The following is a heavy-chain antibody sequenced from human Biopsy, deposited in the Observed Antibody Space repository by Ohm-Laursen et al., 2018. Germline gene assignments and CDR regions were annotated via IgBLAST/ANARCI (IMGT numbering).Heavy chain of an antibody. J-gene: IGHJ3*01. CDR1: GGTFSNYG. CDR2: ITADNT. Sequence: ASVKVSCKAPGGTFSNYGITWVRQAPGQGLEWMGWITADNTNSAQKFQGRLTMTTDISTSTAYMDLKGLRSDDTAIYYYARAFGGAYYSYAFDLWGQGTLVTVSS. D-gene: IGHD2-21*02. V-gene: IGHV1-18*01. CDR3: ARAFGGAYYSYAFDL.